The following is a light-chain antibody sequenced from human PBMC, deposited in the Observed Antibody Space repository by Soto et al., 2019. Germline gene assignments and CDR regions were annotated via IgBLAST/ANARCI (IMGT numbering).Light chain of an antibody. CDR2: DVS. V-gene: IGLV2-14*01. CDR3: SSYTSCSTLV. J-gene: IGLJ1*01. CDR1: SSDVGGYNY. Sequence: QSALTQPASVSGSPGQSITISCTGTSSDVGGYNYVSWYQQHPGKAPKLMIYDVSNRPSGVSNRFSGSKSGNTASLTISGLRAEDEADSYCSSYTSCSTLVFATGTKLTVL.